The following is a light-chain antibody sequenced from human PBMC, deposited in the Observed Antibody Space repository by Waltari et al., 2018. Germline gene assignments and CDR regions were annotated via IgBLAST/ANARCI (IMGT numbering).Light chain of an antibody. CDR3: QQYNSWPFT. V-gene: IGKV3-15*01. CDR1: QSVSNH. CDR2: GAS. J-gene: IGKJ3*01. Sequence: EKVMTQSPATLSVSPGERATLSCRASQSVSNHLAWYQQRPGQAPSPLILGASSRAAGVPARFSGSGSGTEFTLSIDSLQSEDFALYFCQQYNSWPFTFGPGTQVDIK.